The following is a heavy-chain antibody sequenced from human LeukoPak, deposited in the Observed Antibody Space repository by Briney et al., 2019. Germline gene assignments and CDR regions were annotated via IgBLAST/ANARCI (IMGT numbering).Heavy chain of an antibody. J-gene: IGHJ4*02. CDR1: GGSISSSSYF. Sequence: PSETLSLTCTVSGGSISSSSYFWGWIRQPPGKGLEWIGSIYYSGSTYYNPSLKSRVTISVDTSKNQFSLKLSSVTAADTAVYYCARDKYYDFWSGYQDMGYYFDYWGQGTLVTVSS. CDR3: ARDKYYDFWSGYQDMGYYFDY. V-gene: IGHV4-39*07. CDR2: IYYSGST. D-gene: IGHD3-3*01.